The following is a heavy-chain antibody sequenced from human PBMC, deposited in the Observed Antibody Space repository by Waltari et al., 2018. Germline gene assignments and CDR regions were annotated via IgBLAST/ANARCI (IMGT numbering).Heavy chain of an antibody. Sequence: QLQLQESGPGLVKPSETLSLTCTVSGGSISSSSYYWGWIRQPPGKGLEWIGSIYYSGSTYYNPSLKSRVTISVDTSKNQFSLKLSSVTAADTAVYYCARRRGGTVRSLYYFDYWGQGTLVTVSS. D-gene: IGHD4-4*01. CDR1: GGSISSSSYY. CDR2: IYYSGST. V-gene: IGHV4-39*01. CDR3: ARRRGGTVRSLYYFDY. J-gene: IGHJ4*02.